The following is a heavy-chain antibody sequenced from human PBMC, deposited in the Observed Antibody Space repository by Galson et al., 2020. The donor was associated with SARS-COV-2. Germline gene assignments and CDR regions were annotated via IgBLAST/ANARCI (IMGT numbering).Heavy chain of an antibody. CDR2: INHIGST. Sequence: SQASETLSLTCAVYGGSFSGHYWNWIRQSPGKGLQWIGEINHIGSTDYISSLKSRVITSVDRSKNQFSLSLRSVTAADTGVYYCARASRPPVVSIFVGGPNNLDDWSQGTQVTVSS. J-gene: IGHJ4*02. CDR1: GGSFSGHY. V-gene: IGHV4-34*01. D-gene: IGHD2-15*01. CDR3: ARASRPPVVSIFVGGPNNLDD.